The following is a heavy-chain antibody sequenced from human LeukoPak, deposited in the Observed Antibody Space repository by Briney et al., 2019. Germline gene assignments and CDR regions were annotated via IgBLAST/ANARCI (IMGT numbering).Heavy chain of an antibody. CDR3: AREWGRVGATSSQKQLDY. Sequence: PSETLSLTCTVSGGSISSSSYYWGWIRQPPGKGLEWIGSIYYSGSTYYNPSLKSRVTISVDTSKNQFSLKLSSVTAADTAVYYCAREWGRVGATSSQKQLDYWGQGTLVTVSS. V-gene: IGHV4-39*02. D-gene: IGHD1-26*01. CDR1: GGSISSSSYY. J-gene: IGHJ4*02. CDR2: IYYSGST.